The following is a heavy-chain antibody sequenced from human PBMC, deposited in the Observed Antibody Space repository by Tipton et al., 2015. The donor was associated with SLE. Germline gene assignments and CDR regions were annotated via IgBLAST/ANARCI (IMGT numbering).Heavy chain of an antibody. V-gene: IGHV4-34*01. D-gene: IGHD3-9*01. CDR1: GGSFSGYY. CDR2: INHSGST. CDR3: ARGLLRYFGGHAFDI. Sequence: TLSLTCAVYGGSFSGYYWSWIRQPPGKGLEWIGEINHSGSTNYNPSLKSRVTISVDTSKNQFSLKLSSVTAADTAVYYCARGLLRYFGGHAFDIWGQGTMVTVSS. J-gene: IGHJ3*02.